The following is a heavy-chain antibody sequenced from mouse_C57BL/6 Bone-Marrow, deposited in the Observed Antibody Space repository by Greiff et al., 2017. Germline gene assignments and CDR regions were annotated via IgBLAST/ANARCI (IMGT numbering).Heavy chain of an antibody. CDR1: GYTFTSYW. CDR2: IDPSDSYT. V-gene: IGHV1-59*01. CDR3: ASTGFAD. D-gene: IGHD4-1*02. Sequence: QVQLQQPGAELVRPGTSVKLSCKASGYTFTSYWMHWVKQRPGQGLEWIGVIDPSDSYTNYNQKFKGKATLTVDTSSSTAYMQPSSLTSEDSAVYYCASTGFADWGQGTLVTVSA. J-gene: IGHJ3*01.